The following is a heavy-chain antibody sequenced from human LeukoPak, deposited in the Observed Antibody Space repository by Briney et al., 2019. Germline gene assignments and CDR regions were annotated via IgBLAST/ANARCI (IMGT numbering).Heavy chain of an antibody. CDR1: GYTFTSYD. V-gene: IGHV1-8*01. CDR3: ARDMREGVVVVPAAIVDY. CDR2: MNPNSGNT. Sequence: ASVKVSCKASGYTFTSYDINWLRQASGQGLEWMGWMNPNSGNTGYAQKFQGRFTMTWDTSISTAYMELSSLRSEDTAVYYCARDMREGVVVVPAAIVDYWGQGTLVTVSS. J-gene: IGHJ4*02. D-gene: IGHD2-2*01.